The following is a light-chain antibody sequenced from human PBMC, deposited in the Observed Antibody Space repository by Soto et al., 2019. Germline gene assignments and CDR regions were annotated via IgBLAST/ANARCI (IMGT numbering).Light chain of an antibody. J-gene: IGKJ1*01. Sequence: DLQMTQSPSTLSGSVGDRVTITCRASQTISSWLAWYQQKPGKAPKLLIYKASTLKSGVPSRFSGSGSGTEFTITISSLQPDDFETYYCQHYNSYSEAFGQGTKVDIK. V-gene: IGKV1-5*03. CDR2: KAS. CDR3: QHYNSYSEA. CDR1: QTISSW.